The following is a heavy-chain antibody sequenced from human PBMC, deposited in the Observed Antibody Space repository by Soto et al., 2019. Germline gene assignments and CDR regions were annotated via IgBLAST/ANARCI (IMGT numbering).Heavy chain of an antibody. V-gene: IGHV3-30-3*01. Sequence: QVQLVETGGGVVQPGRSLRLSCAASGFTLSSYAMHWVRQAPGKGLEWVAVISCAGTSTYYADSVRGRFTISRDNSKVTVYLQLKSLRTEVTVVYHCARDRRHDSNEYYAFDSWGQGTLVTVSS. CDR1: GFTLSSYA. J-gene: IGHJ4*02. CDR3: ARDRRHDSNEYYAFDS. CDR2: ISCAGTST. D-gene: IGHD3-16*01.